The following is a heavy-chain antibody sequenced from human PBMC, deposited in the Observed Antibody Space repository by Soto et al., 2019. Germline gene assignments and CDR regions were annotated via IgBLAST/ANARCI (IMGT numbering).Heavy chain of an antibody. Sequence: SETLSLTCAVSGYSISSGYYWGWIRQPPGKGLEWIGSIYHSGSTYYNPSPKSRVTISVDTSKNQFSLKLSSVTAADTAVYYCARDKTVVTPSGYYYYYGMDVWGQGTTVTVSS. V-gene: IGHV4-38-2*02. CDR1: GYSISSGYY. CDR3: ARDKTVVTPSGYYYYYGMDV. CDR2: IYHSGST. D-gene: IGHD2-21*02. J-gene: IGHJ6*02.